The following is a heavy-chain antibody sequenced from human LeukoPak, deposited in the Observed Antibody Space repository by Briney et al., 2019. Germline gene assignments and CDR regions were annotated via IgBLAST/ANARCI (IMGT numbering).Heavy chain of an antibody. D-gene: IGHD2-2*02. V-gene: IGHV3-30*18. CDR3: AKDGEYCSSTSCYRNWFDP. CDR2: ISYDGSNK. Sequence: GGSLRLSCAASGFTFNSYGMHWVRQAPGKGLEWVAVISYDGSNKYYADSVKGRFTISRDNSKNTLYLQMNSLRAEDTAVYYCAKDGEYCSSTSCYRNWFDPWGQGTLVTVSS. J-gene: IGHJ5*02. CDR1: GFTFNSYG.